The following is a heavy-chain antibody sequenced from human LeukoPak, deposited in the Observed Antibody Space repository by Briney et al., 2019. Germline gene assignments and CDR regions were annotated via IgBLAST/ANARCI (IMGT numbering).Heavy chain of an antibody. Sequence: GGSLRLSCAASGFTFSSYGMSWVRQAPGKGLEWFSAISGSGGSTYYADSVKGRFTISRDNSKNTLYLQMNSLRAEDTAVYYCARVRIAGDYFDYWGQGTLVTVSS. V-gene: IGHV3-23*01. CDR2: ISGSGGST. CDR3: ARVRIAGDYFDY. J-gene: IGHJ4*02. CDR1: GFTFSSYG. D-gene: IGHD1-14*01.